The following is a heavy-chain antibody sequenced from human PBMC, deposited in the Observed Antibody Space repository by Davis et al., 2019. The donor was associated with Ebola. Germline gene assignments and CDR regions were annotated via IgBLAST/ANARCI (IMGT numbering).Heavy chain of an antibody. CDR2: IKQDGSEK. D-gene: IGHD3-22*01. CDR3: ARDHYDSSGYGFDI. CDR1: GFTFSSYA. V-gene: IGHV3-7*01. Sequence: GESLKISCAASGFTFSSYAMSWVRQAPGKGLEWVANIKQDGSEKYYVDSVKGRFTISRDNSKNTLYLQMNSLRDEDTAVYYCARDHYDSSGYGFDIWGQGTMVTVSS. J-gene: IGHJ3*02.